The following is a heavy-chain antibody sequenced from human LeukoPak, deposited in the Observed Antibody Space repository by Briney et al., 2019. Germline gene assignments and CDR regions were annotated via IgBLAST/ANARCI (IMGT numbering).Heavy chain of an antibody. CDR2: IYYSGST. V-gene: IGHV4-31*03. J-gene: IGHJ5*02. D-gene: IGHD4-17*01. CDR1: GGSISSGGYY. CDR3: ASFRSGYGDYGNWFDP. Sequence: SEALSLTCTVSGGSISSGGYYWSWIRQHPGKGLEWIGYIYYSGSTYYNPSLKSRVTISVDTSKNQFSLKLSSVTAADTAVYYCASFRSGYGDYGNWFDPWGQGTLVTVSS.